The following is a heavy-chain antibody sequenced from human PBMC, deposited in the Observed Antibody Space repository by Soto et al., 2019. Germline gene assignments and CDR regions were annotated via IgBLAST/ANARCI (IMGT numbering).Heavy chain of an antibody. J-gene: IGHJ4*02. CDR3: AREFYYYENSGRQYYLDY. CDR2: INPSNGAT. D-gene: IGHD3-22*01. Sequence: ASVKVSCKASGYTFTSCYIHWVRQAPGQGLEWMGIINPSNGATSYAQKCQGRVTMTRDTSTSTVYLELTSLRSEDTAVYYCAREFYYYENSGRQYYLDYWGPGTLVTVSS. CDR1: GYTFTSCY. V-gene: IGHV1-46*01.